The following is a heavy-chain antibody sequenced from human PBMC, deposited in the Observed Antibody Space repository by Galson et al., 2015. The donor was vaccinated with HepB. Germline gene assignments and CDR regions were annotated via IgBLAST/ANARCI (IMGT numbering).Heavy chain of an antibody. V-gene: IGHV3-74*01. CDR2: INSDGSST. CDR1: GFTFSSYW. J-gene: IGHJ4*02. CDR3: ARDPGVGSWYSTSLSY. Sequence: SLRLSCAASGFTFSSYWMHWVRQAPGKGLVWVSRINSDGSSTSYADSVKGRFTISRDNAKNTLYLQMNSLRAEDTAVYYCARDPGVGSWYSTSLSYWGQGTLVTVSS. D-gene: IGHD6-13*01.